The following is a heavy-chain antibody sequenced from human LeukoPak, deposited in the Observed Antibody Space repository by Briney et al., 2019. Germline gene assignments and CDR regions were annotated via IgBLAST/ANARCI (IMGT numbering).Heavy chain of an antibody. V-gene: IGHV1-69*06. CDR1: GGTFSSYA. CDR3: AKDPRRYYYGSGSHPFGWFDP. D-gene: IGHD3-10*01. CDR2: IIPIFGTA. J-gene: IGHJ5*02. Sequence: SVKVSCKASGGTFSSYAISWVRQAPGQGLEWMGGIIPIFGTANYAQKFQGRVTITADKSTSTAYMELSSLRSEDTAVYYCAKDPRRYYYGSGSHPFGWFDPWGQGTLVTVSS.